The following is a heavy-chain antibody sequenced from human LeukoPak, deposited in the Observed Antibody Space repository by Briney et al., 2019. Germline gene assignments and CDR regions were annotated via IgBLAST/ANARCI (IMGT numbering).Heavy chain of an antibody. V-gene: IGHV1-2*02. Sequence: ASVKVSCKASGYTFTGYHMHWVRQAPGQGLEWMGWINPNSGGTNYAQKFQGRVTMTRDTSISTAYMELSRLRSDDTAVYYCARGLAYCGGDCYIFDYWGQGTLVTVSS. CDR1: GYTFTGYH. CDR2: INPNSGGT. J-gene: IGHJ4*02. D-gene: IGHD2-21*02. CDR3: ARGLAYCGGDCYIFDY.